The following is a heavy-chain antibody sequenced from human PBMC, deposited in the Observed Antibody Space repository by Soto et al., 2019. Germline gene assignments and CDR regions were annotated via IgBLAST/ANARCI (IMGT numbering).Heavy chain of an antibody. D-gene: IGHD4-4*01. J-gene: IGHJ5*02. Sequence: QALSLPFSISGDSVSSNSAACNLIRHSPSRGLEWLGRTYYRSKWYNDYAVSVKSRITINPDTSKNQFSLQLNSVTPEDTAVYYCARGDSNYVEGYNWFDPWGQGTLVTVSS. V-gene: IGHV6-1*01. CDR1: GDSVSSNSAA. CDR2: TYYRSKWYN. CDR3: ARGDSNYVEGYNWFDP.